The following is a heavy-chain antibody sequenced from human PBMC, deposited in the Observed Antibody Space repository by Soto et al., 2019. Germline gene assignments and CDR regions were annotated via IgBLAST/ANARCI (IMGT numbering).Heavy chain of an antibody. D-gene: IGHD4-17*01. CDR3: ARDLTVVRGS. CDR2: IIPSLGTT. CDR1: GDTLRRYA. J-gene: IGHJ5*02. V-gene: IGHV1-69*01. Sequence: QVVLEQSGPEVKRPGSSAKVSCKASGDTLRRYAISWVRQAPGQGLEWMGGIIPSLGTTSYAQKFLGRVTFTADEVTSDETTTFYMELHSLTSEDTAIYYCARDLTVVRGSWGQGTPVTVSS.